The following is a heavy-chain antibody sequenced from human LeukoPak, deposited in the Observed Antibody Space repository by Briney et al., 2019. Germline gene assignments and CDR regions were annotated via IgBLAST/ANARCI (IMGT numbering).Heavy chain of an antibody. CDR3: ARDYYDSSGYYYGDY. CDR1: GYTFTSYY. Sequence: ASVKVSCKASGYTFTSYYMHWVRQAPGQGLEWMGIINPSGGSTSYAQKLQGRVTMTRDTSTSTVYMELSSLRSEDTAVYYCARDYYDSSGYYYGDYWGQGTLVTVSS. D-gene: IGHD3-22*01. CDR2: INPSGGST. V-gene: IGHV1-46*01. J-gene: IGHJ4*02.